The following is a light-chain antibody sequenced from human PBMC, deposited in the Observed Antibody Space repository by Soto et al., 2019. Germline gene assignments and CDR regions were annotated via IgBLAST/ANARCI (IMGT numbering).Light chain of an antibody. CDR1: SSNIGESYD. Sequence: QSVLTQPPSVSGAPGQRVTISCTGSSSNIGESYDVHWYQQLPGTAPKLLIYSDNNRPSGVPDRFSGSKSGTSASLAITGLQAEYEAHYYCHSYDRSPSHSVFGGGTKLTVL. V-gene: IGLV1-40*01. J-gene: IGLJ2*01. CDR3: HSYDRSPSHSV. CDR2: SDN.